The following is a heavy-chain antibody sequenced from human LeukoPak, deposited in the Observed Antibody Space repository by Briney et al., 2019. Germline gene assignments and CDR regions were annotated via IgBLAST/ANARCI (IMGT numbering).Heavy chain of an antibody. J-gene: IGHJ6*03. V-gene: IGHV4-61*08. D-gene: IGHD6-6*01. CDR2: IYYSGST. Sequence: PSETLSLTCTVSGGSISSGGYYWSWIRQPPGKGLEWIGYIYYSGSTNYNPSLKSRVTISVDTSKNQFSLKLSSVTAADTAVYYCARSQLVRRYYYYMDVWGKGTTVTVSS. CDR1: GGSISSGGYY. CDR3: ARSQLVRRYYYYMDV.